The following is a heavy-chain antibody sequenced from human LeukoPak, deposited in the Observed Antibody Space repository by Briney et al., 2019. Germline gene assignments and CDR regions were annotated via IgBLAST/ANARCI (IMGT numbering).Heavy chain of an antibody. Sequence: GGSLSLSCAVSVLTFSSYDMNGVRGAPGEGVECISYISSSGRTIHYTASVKSRFTISRDNAKNSLSMQMTSLRADDTDVYYCAIDTPYGPDDFDIWGRGTMVTVSS. D-gene: IGHD3-10*01. CDR2: ISSSGRTI. CDR3: AIDTPYGPDDFDI. CDR1: VLTFSSYD. V-gene: IGHV3-48*03. J-gene: IGHJ3*02.